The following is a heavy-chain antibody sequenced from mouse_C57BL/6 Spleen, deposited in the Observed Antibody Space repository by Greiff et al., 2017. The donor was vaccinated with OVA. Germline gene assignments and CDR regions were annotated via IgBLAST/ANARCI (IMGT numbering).Heavy chain of an antibody. Sequence: QVQLQHPGAELVRPGSSVKLSCKASGYTFTSYWMDWVKQRPGQGLEWIGNIYPSDSETHYNQKFKDKATLTVDKSSSTAYMQLSSLTSEDSAVYYCARHYGSRTGFAYWGQGTLVTVSA. CDR3: ARHYGSRTGFAY. D-gene: IGHD1-1*01. V-gene: IGHV1-61*01. CDR2: IYPSDSET. J-gene: IGHJ3*01. CDR1: GYTFTSYW.